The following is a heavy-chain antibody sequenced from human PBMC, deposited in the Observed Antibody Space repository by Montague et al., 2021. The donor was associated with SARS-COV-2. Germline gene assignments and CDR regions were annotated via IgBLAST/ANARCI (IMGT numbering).Heavy chain of an antibody. Sequence: SLRLSCSASGFTFDDFAMHWVRQAPGKGLEWVSGISWNSGSIGYXDSVKGRFTISRDNAKNSLYLQMNSLRAEDTALYYCAKDVHSSWSSYYYYYGMDVWGQGTTVTVSS. D-gene: IGHD6-13*01. CDR1: GFTFDDFA. CDR2: ISWNSGSI. V-gene: IGHV3-9*01. J-gene: IGHJ6*02. CDR3: AKDVHSSWSSYYYYYGMDV.